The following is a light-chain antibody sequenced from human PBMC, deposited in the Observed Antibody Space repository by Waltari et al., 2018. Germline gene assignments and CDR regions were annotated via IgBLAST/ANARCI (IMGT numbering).Light chain of an antibody. CDR1: TSNIGAHYD. J-gene: IGLJ3*02. CDR2: ANN. Sequence: QSVLTQPPSVSGAPGQRVTISCTGSTSNIGAHYDVQWYQQVPGTAPKLLIYANNHRPSGVPDRCSGSRSGTSASLAITGLQAEDEADYYCQSYDNSLRGVFGGGTKLTVL. CDR3: QSYDNSLRGV. V-gene: IGLV1-40*01.